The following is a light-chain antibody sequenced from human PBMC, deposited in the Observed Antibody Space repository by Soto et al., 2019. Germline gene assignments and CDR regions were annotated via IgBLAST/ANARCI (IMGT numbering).Light chain of an antibody. Sequence: DIQMTQSPSTLSASVGDRVTITCRANESISNWLAWYQQEPGTAPKLLIFDASSLQSGVPSRFSGRGSGTEFAHSTPSLRPDDFATLYRKQYKSYCSATLGQAKRLDIK. CDR2: DAS. CDR3: KQYKSYCSAT. J-gene: IGKJ5*01. V-gene: IGKV1-5*01. CDR1: ESISNW.